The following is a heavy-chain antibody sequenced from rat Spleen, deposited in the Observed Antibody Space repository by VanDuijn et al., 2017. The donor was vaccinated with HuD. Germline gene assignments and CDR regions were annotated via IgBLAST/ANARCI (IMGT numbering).Heavy chain of an antibody. CDR2: ITNTGGSI. CDR1: GFTFSDYY. J-gene: IGHJ3*01. V-gene: IGHV5-31*01. CDR3: TSRGLNYGGYTDNWFAY. D-gene: IGHD1-11*01. Sequence: EVQLAESGGGLVQPGRSLKLSCAVSGFTFSDYYMAWVRQAPGKGLEWVASITNTGGSIYYPDSVKGRFTISRDNAQNTLYLQMNSLRSEDTATYYCTSRGLNYGGYTDNWFAYWGQGTLVTVSS.